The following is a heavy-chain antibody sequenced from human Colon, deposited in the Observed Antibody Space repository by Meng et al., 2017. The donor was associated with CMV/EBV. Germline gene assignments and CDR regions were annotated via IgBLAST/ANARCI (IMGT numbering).Heavy chain of an antibody. D-gene: IGHD2-15*01. CDR2: ISGSGSST. J-gene: IGHJ1*01. Sequence: GGSLRLSCAASGFTFSSYAMSWVRQAPGKGLEWVSAISGSGSSTYYADSVKGRFTISRDISKDTLYLQMDSLRAEDTAVYFCARSSTRYCGGASCPPQHWGQGTLVTVSS. CDR1: GFTFSSYA. CDR3: ARSSTRYCGGASCPPQH. V-gene: IGHV3-23*01.